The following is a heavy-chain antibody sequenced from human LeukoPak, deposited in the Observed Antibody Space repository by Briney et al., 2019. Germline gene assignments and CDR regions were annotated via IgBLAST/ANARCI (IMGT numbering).Heavy chain of an antibody. V-gene: IGHV4-4*02. CDR1: GGSISSSNW. D-gene: IGHD3-22*01. J-gene: IGHJ4*02. CDR3: ARDEAAVVRGFDY. CDR2: IYHSGST. Sequence: PSETLSLTCAVSGGSISSSNWWSWVRQPPGKGLEWIGEIYHSGSTNYNPSLKSRVTISVDKSKNQFSLKLSSATAADTAVYYCARDEAAVVRGFDYWGQGTLVTVSS.